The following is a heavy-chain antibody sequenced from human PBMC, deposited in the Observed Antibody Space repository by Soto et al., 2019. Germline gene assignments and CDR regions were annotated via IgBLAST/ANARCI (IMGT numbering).Heavy chain of an antibody. CDR2: FNIYSGPA. J-gene: IGHJ4*02. D-gene: IGHD3-22*01. Sequence: QVRLEQSGPEVKKTGASVKVSCKASGYTFTSYGISWVRQATGQGLEWMGWFNIYSGPANDAQRFQGRVTMTRDTSTNTGYMEMRSLRSDDTAVYYCARALYYYDNSGLAYWGQGTLVTVSS. CDR3: ARALYYYDNSGLAY. CDR1: GYTFTSYG. V-gene: IGHV1-18*01.